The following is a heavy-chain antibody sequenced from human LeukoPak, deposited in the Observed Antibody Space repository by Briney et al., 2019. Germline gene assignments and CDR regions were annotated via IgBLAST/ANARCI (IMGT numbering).Heavy chain of an antibody. CDR2: INSDGGGA. V-gene: IGHV3-74*01. Sequence: LSGGSLRLSCAASGITFGNNWMHWVRQGPGKGLVWISRINSDGGGAIYADSVKGRFTVSRDYAKNTLYLQMNSLRAEDTAVYYCARDVPHNWFDTWGQGTLVTVSS. CDR1: GITFGNNW. CDR3: ARDVPHNWFDT. J-gene: IGHJ5*02.